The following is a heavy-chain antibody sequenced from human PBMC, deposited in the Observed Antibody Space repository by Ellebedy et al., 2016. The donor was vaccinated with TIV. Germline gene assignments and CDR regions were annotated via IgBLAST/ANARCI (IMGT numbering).Heavy chain of an antibody. CDR2: TGTVGDT. V-gene: IGHV3-13*01. D-gene: IGHD6-13*01. J-gene: IGHJ6*02. CDR3: ATSSNRIAAAGYGMDV. Sequence: GESLKISCAASGFTFSNYDMHWVRQATGKGLEWVSATGTVGDTYYSSYVKGRFTISRENTKNSLYLQMNSLRAGDTAVYYCATSSNRIAAAGYGMDVWGQGTTVTVSS. CDR1: GFTFSNYD.